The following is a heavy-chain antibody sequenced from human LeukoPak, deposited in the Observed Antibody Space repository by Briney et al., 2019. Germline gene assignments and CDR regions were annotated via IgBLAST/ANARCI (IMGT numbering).Heavy chain of an antibody. J-gene: IGHJ4*02. CDR1: GFTFSSYS. CDR2: ISSSSSYI. V-gene: IGHV3-21*01. D-gene: IGHD6-13*01. CDR3: ARGQASSSTCFAS. Sequence: GGSLRLSCAASGFTFSSYSMNWVRQAPGKGLEGVSSISSSSSYIYYAPSVKGRFTISRDNAKNSLYLQMNSLRAEDTAVYYCARGQASSSTCFASWGQGPLVTASS.